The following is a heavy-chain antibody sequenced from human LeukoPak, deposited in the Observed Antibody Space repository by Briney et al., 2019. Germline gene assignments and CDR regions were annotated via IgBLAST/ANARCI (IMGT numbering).Heavy chain of an antibody. V-gene: IGHV1-18*01. J-gene: IGHJ6*03. CDR1: GYTFTSYG. D-gene: IGHD6-6*01. CDR2: ISAYNGNT. Sequence: ALVKVSCKASGYTFTSYGISWVRQAPGQGLEWMGWISAYNGNTNYAQKLQGRVTMTTDTPTSTAYMELRSLRSDDTAVYYCARVAARLDFYYYYYMDVWGKGTTVTVSS. CDR3: ARVAARLDFYYYYYMDV.